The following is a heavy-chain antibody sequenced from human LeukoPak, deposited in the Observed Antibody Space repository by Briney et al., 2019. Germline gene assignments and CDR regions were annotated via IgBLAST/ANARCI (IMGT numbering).Heavy chain of an antibody. V-gene: IGHV1-69*06. CDR2: IIPIFGTA. Sequence: ASVKVSCKASGGTFSSYAISWVRQAPGQGLEWMGGIIPIFGTANYAQKFQGRVTITADKSTSTAYMELSGLRSEDTAVYYCARRTLDCSSTSCSYYFDYWGQGTLVTVSS. CDR1: GGTFSSYA. CDR3: ARRTLDCSSTSCSYYFDY. D-gene: IGHD2-2*01. J-gene: IGHJ4*02.